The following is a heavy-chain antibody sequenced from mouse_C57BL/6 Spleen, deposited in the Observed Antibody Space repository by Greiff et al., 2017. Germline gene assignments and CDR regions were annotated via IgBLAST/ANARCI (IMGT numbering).Heavy chain of an antibody. CDR3: ARTGSYYARDY. Sequence: VQLQQSGAELVRPGSSVKLSCKASGYTFTSYWMDWVKQRPGQGLEWIGNIYPSDSETHYNQKFKDKATLTVDKSSSTAYMQLSSLTSEDSAVYYCARTGSYYARDYWGQGTSVTVSS. D-gene: IGHD4-1*01. V-gene: IGHV1-61*01. J-gene: IGHJ4*01. CDR1: GYTFTSYW. CDR2: IYPSDSET.